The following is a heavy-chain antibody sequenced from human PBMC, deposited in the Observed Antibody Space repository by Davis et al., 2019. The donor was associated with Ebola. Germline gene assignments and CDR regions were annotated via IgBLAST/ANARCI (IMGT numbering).Heavy chain of an antibody. CDR3: AKDPTRYYDFWSGYAGYGMDV. J-gene: IGHJ6*02. V-gene: IGHV3-30*18. CDR1: GFTFSSYG. CDR2: ISYDGSNK. Sequence: GESLKISCAASGFTFSSYGMHWVRQAPGKGLEWVAFISYDGSNKYYADSVKGRFTISRDNSKNTLYLQMNSLRAEDTAVYYCAKDPTRYYDFWSGYAGYGMDVWGQGTTVTISS. D-gene: IGHD3-3*01.